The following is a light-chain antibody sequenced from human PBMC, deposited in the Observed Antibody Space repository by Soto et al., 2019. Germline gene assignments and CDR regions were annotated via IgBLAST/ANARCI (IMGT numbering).Light chain of an antibody. CDR1: ENIKSW. CDR2: KAT. Sequence: DIQMTQSPSTLSASVGDRVTIACRASENIKSWLAWYQQQPGKAPKLLIYKATSLQSGVPSRFSGSGSGTAFTLTISSLQADDFATYYCQHDNSYPYTFGQGTRLEIK. J-gene: IGKJ2*01. V-gene: IGKV1-5*03. CDR3: QHDNSYPYT.